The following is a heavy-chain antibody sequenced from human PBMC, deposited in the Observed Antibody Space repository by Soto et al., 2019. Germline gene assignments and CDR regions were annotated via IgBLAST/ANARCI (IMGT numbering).Heavy chain of an antibody. CDR2: ISYDGSNK. D-gene: IGHD3-22*01. J-gene: IGHJ4*02. CDR1: GFTFSSYG. V-gene: IGHV3-30*18. Sequence: PGGSLRLSCAASGFTFSSYGMHWVRQAPGKGLEWVAVISYDGSNKYYADSVKGRFTISRDNSKNTPYLQMNSLRAEDTAVYYCAKGQRVVITTFDYWGQGTLVTV. CDR3: AKGQRVVITTFDY.